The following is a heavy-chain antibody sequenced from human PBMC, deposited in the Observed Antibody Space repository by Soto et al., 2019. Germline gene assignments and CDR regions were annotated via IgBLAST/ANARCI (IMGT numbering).Heavy chain of an antibody. J-gene: IGHJ4*02. Sequence: PGGSLRLSCAVSGGIFSDYGMHWVRQAPGKGLEWLAIIINNGIIKYYADSVEGRFTISRDNSKNTVYLQMNGLRVEDTAVYYCARDGPIQHHHDYWGQGTLVTVSS. D-gene: IGHD2-21*01. CDR1: GGIFSDYG. CDR2: IINNGIIK. V-gene: IGHV3-30*12. CDR3: ARDGPIQHHHDY.